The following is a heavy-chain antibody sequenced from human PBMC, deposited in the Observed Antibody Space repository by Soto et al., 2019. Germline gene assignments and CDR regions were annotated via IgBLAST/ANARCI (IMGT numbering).Heavy chain of an antibody. CDR1: GYTFTSYA. Sequence: ASVKVSCKASGYTFTSYAMHWVRQAPGQRLEWMGWINAGNGNTKYSQKFQGRVTITRDTSASTAYMELSSLRSEDTTVYYCAREMYCISTTCYGYYHGMDVWGQGTTVTVSS. D-gene: IGHD2-2*01. J-gene: IGHJ6*02. V-gene: IGHV1-3*01. CDR2: INAGNGNT. CDR3: AREMYCISTTCYGYYHGMDV.